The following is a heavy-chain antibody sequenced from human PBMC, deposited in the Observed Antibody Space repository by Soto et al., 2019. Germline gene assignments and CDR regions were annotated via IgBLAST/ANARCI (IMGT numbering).Heavy chain of an antibody. V-gene: IGHV3-33*01. CDR2: IWYDGSNK. D-gene: IGHD3-9*01. Sequence: QVQLVESGGGVVKPGRSLRLSCAASGFTFSSYGMHWVRQAAGKGLERVAVIWYDGSNKYYADSVKGRFTISRHKSKNTLYQQMNSMIAGDAAGYYCPREGLRYGEYMYYFDYWSQGSLFDVAS. CDR3: PREGLRYGEYMYYFDY. J-gene: IGHJ4*02. CDR1: GFTFSSYG.